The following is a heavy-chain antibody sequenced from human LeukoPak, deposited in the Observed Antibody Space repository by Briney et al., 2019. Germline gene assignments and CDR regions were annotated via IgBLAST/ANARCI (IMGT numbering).Heavy chain of an antibody. Sequence: SLRLSCAASGFTFSNYAMHWVRQAPGKGLEWVAVKSYDGSNKYYADSVKGRFAISRDNSKNTLYLLMNSLRAEDTAVYYCARDSREGYSYDSYFDYWGQGTLV. CDR2: KSYDGSNK. CDR1: GFTFSNYA. CDR3: ARDSREGYSYDSYFDY. D-gene: IGHD5-18*01. V-gene: IGHV3-30*09. J-gene: IGHJ4*02.